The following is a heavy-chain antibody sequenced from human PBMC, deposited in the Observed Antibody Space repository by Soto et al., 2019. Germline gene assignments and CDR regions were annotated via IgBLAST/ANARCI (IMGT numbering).Heavy chain of an antibody. D-gene: IGHD3-22*01. CDR3: ARDEGYYDRSGSPDY. CDR2: ISYDGSNK. CDR1: GFTFSSYA. V-gene: IGHV3-30-3*01. Sequence: GGSLRLSCAASGFTFSSYAMHWVRQAPGKGLEWVAVISYDGSNKYYADSVKGRFTISRDNSKNTLYLQMNSLRAEDTAVYYCARDEGYYDRSGSPDYSGLASLLTLSS. J-gene: IGHJ4*02.